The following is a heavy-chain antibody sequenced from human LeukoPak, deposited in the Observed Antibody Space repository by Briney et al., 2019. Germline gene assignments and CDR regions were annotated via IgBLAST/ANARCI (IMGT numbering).Heavy chain of an antibody. V-gene: IGHV4-34*01. J-gene: IGHJ4*02. Sequence: SETLSLTCAVYGGSFSGYYWSWIRQPPGKGLEWIGEINHSGSTNYNPSLKSRLTISVDTSKNQSTLKVNSVTAADTAVYYCARVRVSGSYLYYFDSWGQGNLVTVSS. CDR3: ARVRVSGSYLYYFDS. CDR1: GGSFSGYY. CDR2: INHSGST. D-gene: IGHD1-26*01.